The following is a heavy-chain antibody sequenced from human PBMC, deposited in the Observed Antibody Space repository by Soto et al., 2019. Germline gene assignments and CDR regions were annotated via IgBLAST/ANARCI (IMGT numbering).Heavy chain of an antibody. J-gene: IGHJ4*02. CDR3: ARAGDVEWELLFYSALDY. D-gene: IGHD1-26*01. Sequence: QVQLVESGGGVVQPGRSLRLSCAASGFTYSSYAMHWVRQAPGKGLEWVAVISYDGSNKYYADSVKGRFTISRDNSKNTLYLQMNRLRAEDTAVYYCARAGDVEWELLFYSALDYWGQGTLVTVSS. CDR1: GFTYSSYA. V-gene: IGHV3-30-3*01. CDR2: ISYDGSNK.